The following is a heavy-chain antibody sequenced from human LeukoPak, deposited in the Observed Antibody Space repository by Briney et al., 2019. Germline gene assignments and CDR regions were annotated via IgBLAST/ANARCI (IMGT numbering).Heavy chain of an antibody. CDR2: INARGFIT. D-gene: IGHD5-18*01. Sequence: GGSLRPSCGAPEFTFNTLAMSWGPPAPGKGRKWGSAINARGFITYYANSVKGRFTISRDNSKNTLFLQMNSLSVEDTAVYYCVNHITAMVRGCLDHWGQGILVTVSS. J-gene: IGHJ4*02. CDR3: VNHITAMVRGCLDH. V-gene: IGHV3-23*01. CDR1: EFTFNTLA.